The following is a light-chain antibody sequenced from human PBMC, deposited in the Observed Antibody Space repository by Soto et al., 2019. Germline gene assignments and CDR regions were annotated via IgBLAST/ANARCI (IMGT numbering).Light chain of an antibody. Sequence: IRMTQSPSSLSASTGDRVTITCRASQGISSYLAWYQQKPGKAPQLLIYAASTLQSGVPSRFSGSGSGTDFTLIISCLQTEDFATYYCQQYYSYPFTVGRGTKVDI. CDR3: QQYYSYPFT. CDR1: QGISSY. J-gene: IGKJ3*01. V-gene: IGKV1-8*01. CDR2: AAS.